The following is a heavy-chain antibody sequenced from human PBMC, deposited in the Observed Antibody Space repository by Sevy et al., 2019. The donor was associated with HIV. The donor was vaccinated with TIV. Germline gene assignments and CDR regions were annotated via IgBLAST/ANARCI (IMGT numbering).Heavy chain of an antibody. Sequence: GGSLRLSCAASGFTFDYYWMNWVRQAPGKGLEWVANIKDDGSEKHYVDSVKGRFTISRDNAKNQLNVQMSSLRVEDTAVYYCVRTYDSTGYNTFRDGIFDLWGQGTKLTGSS. CDR2: IKDDGSEK. CDR3: VRTYDSTGYNTFRDGIFDL. D-gene: IGHD3-22*01. CDR1: GFTFDYYW. J-gene: IGHJ3*01. V-gene: IGHV3-7*03.